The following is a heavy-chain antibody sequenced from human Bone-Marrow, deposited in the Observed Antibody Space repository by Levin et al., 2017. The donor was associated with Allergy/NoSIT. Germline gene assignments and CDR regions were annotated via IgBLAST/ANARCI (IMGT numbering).Heavy chain of an antibody. J-gene: IGHJ5*02. V-gene: IGHV4-59*01. D-gene: IGHD3/OR15-3a*01. CDR2: IYYSGST. Sequence: SQTLSLTCTVPGGSIRSSYWSWIRQPPGKGLEWIGYIYYSGSTYYNPSLKSRVTISVDTSKNQFSLKLSSVTAAETAVYYCARDIWTGDWGWCDPWGQGTLVTVS. CDR3: ARDIWTGDWGWCDP. CDR1: GGSIRSSY.